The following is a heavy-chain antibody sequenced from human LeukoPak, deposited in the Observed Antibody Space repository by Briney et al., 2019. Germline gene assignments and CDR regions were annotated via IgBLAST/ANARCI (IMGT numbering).Heavy chain of an antibody. CDR1: GYTFTAYA. V-gene: IGHV1-3*01. D-gene: IGHD1-26*01. CDR2: INADNGNT. J-gene: IGHJ4*02. CDR3: ARSNLGAEIDY. Sequence: ASVKVSCKASGYTFTAYAIHWVRQAPGQRLEWMGWINADNGNTRYSQKFQGRVTITRDTSASTAYMELNSLRSEDTAVYYCARSNLGAEIDYWGQGTLVTVSS.